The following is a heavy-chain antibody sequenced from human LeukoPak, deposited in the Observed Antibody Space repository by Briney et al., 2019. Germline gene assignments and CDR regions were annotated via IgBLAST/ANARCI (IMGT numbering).Heavy chain of an antibody. Sequence: SETLSLTCTVSGGSISSGSYYWSWIRQPAGKGLEWIGRIYTSGSTNYNPSLKSRVTISVDTSKNQFSLKLSSVTAADTAVYYCARDRRGYSYGTHYYYYYMDVWGKGTTVTVSS. D-gene: IGHD5-18*01. J-gene: IGHJ6*03. CDR2: IYTSGST. V-gene: IGHV4-61*02. CDR3: ARDRRGYSYGTHYYYYYMDV. CDR1: GGSISSGSYY.